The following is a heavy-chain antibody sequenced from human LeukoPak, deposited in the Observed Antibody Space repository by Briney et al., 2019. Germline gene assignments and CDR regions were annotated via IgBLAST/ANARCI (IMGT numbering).Heavy chain of an antibody. CDR2: IYYSGST. CDR3: ARVGIVVPAAMSPLYYGMDV. Sequence: PSQTLSLTCTVSGGSISSGGYYWSWIRQHPGKGLEWIGYIYYSGSTYYNPSLKSRVTISVDTSKNQFSLKLSSVTAADTAVYYRARVGIVVPAAMSPLYYGMDVWGQGTTVTVSS. J-gene: IGHJ6*02. CDR1: GGSISSGGYY. V-gene: IGHV4-31*03. D-gene: IGHD2-2*01.